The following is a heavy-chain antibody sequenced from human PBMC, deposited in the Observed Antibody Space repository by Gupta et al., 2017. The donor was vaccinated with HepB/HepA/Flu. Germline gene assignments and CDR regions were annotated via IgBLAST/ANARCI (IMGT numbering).Heavy chain of an antibody. J-gene: IGHJ4*02. CDR1: GYTFKHHG. Sequence: QVHLVQSGAAVTKPGASVRVSCLTSGYTFKHHGLHWIRQAPGQRFEGLGCINTRRDSVEHVPQLQQKINRTADAAAATGYMELSGITSEDTALYYWVRGARIAMAGTPLIDSWGQGALVIVSS. CDR2: INTRRDSV. D-gene: IGHD5-24*01. V-gene: IGHV1-3*04. CDR3: VRGARIAMAGTPLIDS.